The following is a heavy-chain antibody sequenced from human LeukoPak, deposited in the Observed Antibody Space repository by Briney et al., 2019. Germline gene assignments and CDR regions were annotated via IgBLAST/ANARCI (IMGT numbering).Heavy chain of an antibody. CDR3: ARPPFMDAPMAFYWYFDL. V-gene: IGHV3-21*01. Sequence: GGSLRLSCTASGFTFSGYSMSWVRQAPGKGLEWVSSMGSTSTYMYYADSVKGRFTISRDNAKNSLYLQMNSLRAEDTAVYYCARPPFMDAPMAFYWYFDLWGRGTLVTVSS. J-gene: IGHJ2*01. CDR2: MGSTSTYM. CDR1: GFTFSGYS. D-gene: IGHD5-18*01.